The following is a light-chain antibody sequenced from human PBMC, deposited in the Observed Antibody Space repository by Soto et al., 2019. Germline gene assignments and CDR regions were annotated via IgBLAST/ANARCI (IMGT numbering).Light chain of an antibody. J-gene: IGKJ1*01. CDR2: GTS. CDR3: QQYNNWPRT. Sequence: DIVMTQSPATLSVSPXERATLSCRASQSVSNNLAWYQQKPGQAPRLLIYGTSTRATGIPARFSGSGSGTEFTLTIGSRQSADFAVHYCQQYNNWPRTFGQGTKVDIK. CDR1: QSVSNN. V-gene: IGKV3-15*01.